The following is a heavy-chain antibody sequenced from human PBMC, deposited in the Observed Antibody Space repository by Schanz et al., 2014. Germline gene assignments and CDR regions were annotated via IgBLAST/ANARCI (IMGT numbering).Heavy chain of an antibody. D-gene: IGHD6-19*01. Sequence: EVHLLESGGGLVQPGGSLRLSCLASGFAFSSYGMNWLRQAPGKGLEWVSYVSRSTPDIYYADSVKGRFTMSRDNAKSSLYLQMNSLRVEDTAVYYCAASSGWHPSTDYWGQGTLVTVSS. CDR2: VSRSTPDI. J-gene: IGHJ4*02. CDR3: AASSGWHPSTDY. V-gene: IGHV3-48*01. CDR1: GFAFSSYG.